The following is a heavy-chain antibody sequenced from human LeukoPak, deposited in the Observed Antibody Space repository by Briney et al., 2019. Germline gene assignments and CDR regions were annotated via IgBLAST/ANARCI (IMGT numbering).Heavy chain of an antibody. V-gene: IGHV4-4*07. CDR3: ARGSSVAGTPLHFDY. D-gene: IGHD6-19*01. Sequence: SETLSLTCTVSGGSISSYYWSWIRQPAGKGLEWIGRIYTSGSTNYNPSLKSRVTMSVDTSKNQFSLKLSSVTAADTAVYYCARGSSVAGTPLHFDYWGQGTLVTVSS. CDR2: IYTSGST. CDR1: GGSISSYY. J-gene: IGHJ4*02.